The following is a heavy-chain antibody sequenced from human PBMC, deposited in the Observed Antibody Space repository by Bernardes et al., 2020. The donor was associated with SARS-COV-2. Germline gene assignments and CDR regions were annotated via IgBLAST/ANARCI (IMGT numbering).Heavy chain of an antibody. CDR1: GYSFTSYW. D-gene: IGHD3-22*01. CDR3: ASALPPRGYPMRGFYFDY. J-gene: IGHJ4*02. Sequence: GESLKISCKGSGYSFTSYWIGWVRQMPGKGLEWMGIIYPGDSDTRYSPSFQGQVTISADKSISTAYLQWSSLKASDTAMYYCASALPPRGYPMRGFYFDYWGQGTLVTVSS. CDR2: IYPGDSDT. V-gene: IGHV5-51*01.